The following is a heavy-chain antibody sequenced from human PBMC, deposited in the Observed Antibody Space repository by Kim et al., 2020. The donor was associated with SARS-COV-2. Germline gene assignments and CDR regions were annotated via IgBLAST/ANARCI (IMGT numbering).Heavy chain of an antibody. J-gene: IGHJ4*02. CDR3: ARHIRMVRGISFDY. Sequence: SETLSLTCTVSGGSISSSSYYWGWIRQPPGKGLEWIGSIYYSGSTYYNPSLKSRVTISVDTSKNQFSLKLSSVTAADTAVYYCARHIRMVRGISFDYWGQGTLVTVSS. V-gene: IGHV4-39*01. CDR1: GGSISSSSYY. D-gene: IGHD3-10*01. CDR2: IYYSGST.